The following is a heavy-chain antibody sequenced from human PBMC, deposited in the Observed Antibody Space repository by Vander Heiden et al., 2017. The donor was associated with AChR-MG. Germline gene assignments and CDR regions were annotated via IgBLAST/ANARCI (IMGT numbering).Heavy chain of an antibody. CDR3: ARDITATLDY. J-gene: IGHJ4*02. CDR1: GFPFSEYA. Sequence: EVQLVESGGGLVKLGRSLRLFCTGYGFPFSEYAISWFRQAPGKGREWVGFIRSKASGRTTTDAASVKGRFTISRDDSKSIAYLQMNSLRTEDTAVYYCARDITATLDYWGQGTLVTISS. V-gene: IGHV3-49*05. D-gene: IGHD1-20*01. CDR2: IRSKASGRTT.